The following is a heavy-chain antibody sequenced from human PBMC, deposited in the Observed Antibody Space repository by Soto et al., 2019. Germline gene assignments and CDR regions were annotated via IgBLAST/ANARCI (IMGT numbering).Heavy chain of an antibody. CDR2: ISGSGDNA. CDR1: GFTFSSYA. Sequence: EVQLLESGGGLVRPGGSLRLSCAASGFTFSSYAMSWVRQAPGKGLEWVSAISGSGDNAYYADSVKGRFTISRDNSKNTLYLQMNSLRAEDTAVYYCAKDRTALGALPRFDPWGQGTLVTVSS. CDR3: AKDRTALGALPRFDP. J-gene: IGHJ5*02. V-gene: IGHV3-23*01. D-gene: IGHD3-16*02.